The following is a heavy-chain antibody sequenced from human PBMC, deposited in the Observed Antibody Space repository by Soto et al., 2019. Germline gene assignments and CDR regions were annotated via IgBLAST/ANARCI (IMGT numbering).Heavy chain of an antibody. CDR3: ARDLWGYCGTDCYPLDV. Sequence: QVQLQESGPGLVKPSETLSLTCTVSGGTISRYYWSWIRQPPGKGLEWIGYMYNTGSTVYNPSFKRLFTISVDTSKNQFSLMLNSVTAADTAVYYCARDLWGYCGTDCYPLDVWGQGTTVTVSS. J-gene: IGHJ6*02. D-gene: IGHD2-21*02. CDR2: MYNTGST. V-gene: IGHV4-59*01. CDR1: GGTISRYY.